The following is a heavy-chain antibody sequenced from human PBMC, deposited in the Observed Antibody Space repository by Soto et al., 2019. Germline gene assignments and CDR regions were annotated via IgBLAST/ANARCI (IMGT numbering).Heavy chain of an antibody. Sequence: GGSLRLSCSASGFTFSSYAMHWVRQAPGKGLDYVSAISSNGGSTYYADSVKGRFTISRDNSKNTLYLQMSSLRAEDTAVYYCVKGFDNDFWSDILGGYFDYWGQGTLVTVSS. CDR2: ISSNGGST. J-gene: IGHJ4*02. V-gene: IGHV3-64D*08. CDR1: GFTFSSYA. CDR3: VKGFDNDFWSDILGGYFDY. D-gene: IGHD3-3*01.